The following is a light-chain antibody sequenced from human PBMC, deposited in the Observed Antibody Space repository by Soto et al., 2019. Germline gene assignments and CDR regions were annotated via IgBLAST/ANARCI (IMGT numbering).Light chain of an antibody. V-gene: IGKV3-11*01. CDR2: DAS. J-gene: IGKJ4*01. CDR3: QQRSNWPPALT. Sequence: EIVLTQSPATLSLSPGERATLSCRASQSVGTYLAWYQQKPGQAPRVFIYDASNRATGIPARFSGSGSGTDFTLTISSLEPEDFAVYYCQQRSNWPPALTFGGGTKVEIK. CDR1: QSVGTY.